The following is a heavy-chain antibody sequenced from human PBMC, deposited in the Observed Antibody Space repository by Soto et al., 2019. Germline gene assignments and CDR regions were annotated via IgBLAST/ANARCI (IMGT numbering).Heavy chain of an antibody. J-gene: IGHJ5*02. CDR3: ARQGALGRHNWFDP. D-gene: IGHD1-26*01. CDR1: GYTFTSYA. CDR2: INAGNGNT. V-gene: IGHV1-3*01. Sequence: GASVKVSCKASGYTFTSYAMHWVRQAPGQRLEWMGWINAGNGNTKYSQKFQGRVTITRDTSASTAYMELSSLRSEDTAVYYCARQGALGRHNWFDPWGQGTLVTVSS.